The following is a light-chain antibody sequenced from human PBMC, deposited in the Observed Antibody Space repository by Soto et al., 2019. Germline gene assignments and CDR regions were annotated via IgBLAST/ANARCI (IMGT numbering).Light chain of an antibody. Sequence: ELVLTQSPGTLSLSPGERATLSCRASQSVSSSYLAWYQQKTGQAPRLLIYGASSRATGIPDRFSGSGSGTDFNLTISRLEPEDFAVYYCQKYGSSRRTFGQGTKVDIK. CDR1: QSVSSSY. J-gene: IGKJ1*01. CDR3: QKYGSSRRT. CDR2: GAS. V-gene: IGKV3-20*01.